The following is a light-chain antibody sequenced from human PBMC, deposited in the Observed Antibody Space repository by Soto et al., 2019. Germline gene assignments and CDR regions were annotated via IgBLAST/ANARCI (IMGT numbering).Light chain of an antibody. CDR2: GAF. V-gene: IGKV3-15*01. CDR1: QTVSSN. CDR3: QQYNNWPIT. J-gene: IGKJ5*01. Sequence: EIVMTQSPATLSVSPVERATLSCRASQTVSSNYLAWCQQKPGQSPRLLIYGAFTRATGIPARFSGSGSGTEFTLTISSPQSEDFEVYYCQQYNNWPITFGQGTRLEIK.